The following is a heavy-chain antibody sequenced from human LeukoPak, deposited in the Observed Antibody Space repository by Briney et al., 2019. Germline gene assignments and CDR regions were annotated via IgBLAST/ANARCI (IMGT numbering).Heavy chain of an antibody. CDR3: ARVRAAGSFDI. J-gene: IGHJ3*02. CDR2: INHSGST. V-gene: IGHV4-34*01. CDR1: GGSFSGYY. Sequence: SETLSLTCAVYGGSFSGYYWTCIRQPPGKGLEWIGEINHSGSTNYNPSLKSRVTISVDTSRNQLSLILTSVTAADTAVYFCARVRAAGSFDIWGQGTMVTVSS.